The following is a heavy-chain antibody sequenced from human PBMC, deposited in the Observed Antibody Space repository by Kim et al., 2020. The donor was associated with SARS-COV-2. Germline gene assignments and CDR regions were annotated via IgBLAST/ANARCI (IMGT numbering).Heavy chain of an antibody. CDR1: GFTFSSYG. CDR3: AKVAYSSSHTDY. J-gene: IGHJ4*02. D-gene: IGHD6-13*01. Sequence: GGSLRLSCAASGFTFSSYGMHWVRQAPGKGLEWVAVISYDGSNKYYADSVKGRFTISRDNSKNTLYLQMNSLRAEDTAVYYCAKVAYSSSHTDYWGQGTLVAVSS. CDR2: ISYDGSNK. V-gene: IGHV3-30*18.